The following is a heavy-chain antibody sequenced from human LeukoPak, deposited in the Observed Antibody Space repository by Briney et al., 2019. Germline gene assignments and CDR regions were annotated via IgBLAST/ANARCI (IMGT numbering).Heavy chain of an antibody. J-gene: IGHJ4*02. CDR1: GFTFSSYS. V-gene: IGHV3-7*01. CDR3: AVQITMAY. D-gene: IGHD3-10*01. CDR2: IKQDGSEK. Sequence: PGGSLRLSCAASGFTFSSYSMNWVRQAPGRGLEWVANIKQDGSEKYYVDSVKGRFTISRDNAKNSLYLQMNSLRAEDTAVYYCAVQITMAYWGQGTLVTVSS.